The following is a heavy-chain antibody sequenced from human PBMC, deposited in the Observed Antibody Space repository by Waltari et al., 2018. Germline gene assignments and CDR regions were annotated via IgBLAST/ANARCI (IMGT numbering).Heavy chain of an antibody. V-gene: IGHV1-69*05. J-gene: IGHJ4*02. CDR2: IIPIFGTA. CDR3: AYMVATQGDFDY. D-gene: IGHD5-12*01. CDR1: GSTLTELS. Sequence: QVQLVQSGAEVKKPGASVKVSCKVSGSTLTELSMHWVRQAPGKGLEGMGGIIPIFGTANYAQKFQGRVTITTDESTSTAYMELSSLRSEDTAVYYCAYMVATQGDFDYWGQGTLVTVSS.